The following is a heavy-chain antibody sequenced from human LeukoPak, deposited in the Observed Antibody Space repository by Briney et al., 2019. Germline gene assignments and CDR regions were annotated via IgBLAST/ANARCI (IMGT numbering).Heavy chain of an antibody. V-gene: IGHV4-38-2*02. J-gene: IGHJ4*02. CDR3: ARVRAYGDYVLFFDY. CDR2: IYHSGST. CDR1: GYSISSGYY. Sequence: SETLSLTCTVSGYSISSGYYWGWIRQPPGKGLEWIGSIYHSGSTYYNPSLKSRVTISVDTSKNRFSLKLSSVTAADTAVYYCARVRAYGDYVLFFDYWGQGTLVTVSS. D-gene: IGHD4-17*01.